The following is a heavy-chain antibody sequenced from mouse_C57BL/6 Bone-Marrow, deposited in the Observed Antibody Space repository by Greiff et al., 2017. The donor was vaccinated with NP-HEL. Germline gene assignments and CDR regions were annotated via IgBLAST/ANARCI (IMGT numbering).Heavy chain of an antibody. V-gene: IGHV1-52*01. CDR2: IDPSDSDT. CDR1: GYTFTSYW. Sequence: QVQLQQPGAELVRPGSSVKLSCKASGYTFTSYWMYWVKQRPIQGLEWIGNIDPSDSDTHYNQKFKDQATLTGDKSYSTAYMQFRSLTAEDSAVYYCARRGQLRLAYGDWGQGALVTVAA. D-gene: IGHD3-2*02. J-gene: IGHJ3*01. CDR3: ARRGQLRLAYGD.